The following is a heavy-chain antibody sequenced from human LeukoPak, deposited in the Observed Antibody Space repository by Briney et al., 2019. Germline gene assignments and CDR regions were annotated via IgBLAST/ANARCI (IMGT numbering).Heavy chain of an antibody. D-gene: IGHD2-15*01. V-gene: IGHV3-7*01. J-gene: IGHJ4*02. Sequence: PGGSLRLSCAASGFTFSSNWMSWVRQAPGKGLEWVANIKQDGSEKYYVDSVKGRFTISRDNAKNSLYLQMNSLRAEDTAVYYCAGIVVVAATYFDYWGQGTLVTVSS. CDR3: AGIVVVAATYFDY. CDR2: IKQDGSEK. CDR1: GFTFSSNW.